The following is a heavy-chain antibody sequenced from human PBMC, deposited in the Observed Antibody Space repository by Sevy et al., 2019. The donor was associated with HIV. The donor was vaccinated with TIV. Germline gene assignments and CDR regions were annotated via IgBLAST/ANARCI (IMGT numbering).Heavy chain of an antibody. J-gene: IGHJ4*02. D-gene: IGHD1-26*01. CDR3: VRALLKADSL. CDR2: INEDGSTK. Sequence: GGSLRLSCGASGFNIRTHWMLWVRQAPGKGLEWVANINEDGSTKYYLDSVKGRFTISRDNAENSVFLQMNSLRVEDTAVYYCVRALLKADSLWGQGTLVTVSS. V-gene: IGHV3-7*01. CDR1: GFNIRTHW.